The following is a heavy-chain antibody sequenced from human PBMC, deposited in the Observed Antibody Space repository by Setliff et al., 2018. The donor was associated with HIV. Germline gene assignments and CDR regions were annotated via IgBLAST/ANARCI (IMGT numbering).Heavy chain of an antibody. J-gene: IGHJ4*02. CDR3: ARLETFGGVIVDYFDY. CDR1: GYVFSDYW. V-gene: IGHV5-51*01. Sequence: GESLKISCEVSGYVFSDYWIAWVRQTPGKGLEWMGLVYPADSNTIYSPSFQHQVTISADKSFSTAYLQWSSLTASDTAMYYCARLETFGGVIVDYFDYWGQGTLVTVSS. CDR2: VYPADSNT. D-gene: IGHD3-16*02.